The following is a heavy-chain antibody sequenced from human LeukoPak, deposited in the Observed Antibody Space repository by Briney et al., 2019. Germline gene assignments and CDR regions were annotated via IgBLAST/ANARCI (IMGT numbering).Heavy chain of an antibody. D-gene: IGHD2-2*01. CDR2: IYHSGST. CDR3: ARGAVPAIPAFDI. Sequence: PSQTLSLTCTVSGGSISSGGYYWSWIRQPPGKGLEWIGYIYHSGSTYYNPSLKSRVTISVDRSKNQFSLKLSSVTAADTAVYYCARGAVPAIPAFDIWGQGTMVTVSS. V-gene: IGHV4-30-2*01. J-gene: IGHJ3*02. CDR1: GGSISSGGYY.